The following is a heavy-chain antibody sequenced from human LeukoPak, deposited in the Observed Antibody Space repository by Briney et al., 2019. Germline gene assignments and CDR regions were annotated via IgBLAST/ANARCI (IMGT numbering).Heavy chain of an antibody. Sequence: PSETLSLTCTVSGGSISSSSYYWGWIRQPPGKGLEWIGSIYYSGSTYYNPSLKSRVTISVDTSKNQFSLKLSSVPAADTAVYYCARDPLDYGGNSALGYWGQGTLVTVSS. CDR2: IYYSGST. CDR3: ARDPLDYGGNSALGY. D-gene: IGHD4-23*01. J-gene: IGHJ4*02. V-gene: IGHV4-39*07. CDR1: GGSISSSSYY.